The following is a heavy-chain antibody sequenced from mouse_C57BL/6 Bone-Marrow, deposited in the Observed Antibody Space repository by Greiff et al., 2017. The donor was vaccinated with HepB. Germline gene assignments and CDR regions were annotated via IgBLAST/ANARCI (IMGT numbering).Heavy chain of an antibody. CDR3: ARDALYDGYYVAMDY. CDR2: SRNKANDYTT. Sequence: EVKLMESGGGLVQSGRSLRLSCATSGFTFSDFYMEWVRQAPGKGLEWIAASRNKANDYTTEYSASVKGRFIVSRDTSQSILYLQMNALRAEDTAIYYCARDALYDGYYVAMDYWGQGTSVTVSS. J-gene: IGHJ4*01. CDR1: GFTFSDFY. V-gene: IGHV7-1*01. D-gene: IGHD2-3*01.